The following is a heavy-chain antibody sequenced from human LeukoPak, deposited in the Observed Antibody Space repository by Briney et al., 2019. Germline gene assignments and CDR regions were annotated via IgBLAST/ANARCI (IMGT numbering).Heavy chain of an antibody. V-gene: IGHV3-49*04. CDR3: TGSFGELTFFDY. J-gene: IGHJ4*02. D-gene: IGHD3-10*01. CDR1: GFTFGDYG. CDR2: IRSKAYGGTT. Sequence: PGRSLRLSCTTSGFTFGDYGMSWVRQAPGKGPEWVGFIRSKAYGGTTENAASVKGRFTISRDDSKSIAYLQMNSLETEDTAVYYCTGSFGELTFFDYWGLGTLVTVSS.